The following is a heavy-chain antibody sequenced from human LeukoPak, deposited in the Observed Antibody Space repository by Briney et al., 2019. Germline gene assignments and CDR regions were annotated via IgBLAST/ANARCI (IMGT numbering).Heavy chain of an antibody. D-gene: IGHD3-3*02. V-gene: IGHV3-23*01. CDR1: GFTFSSYA. CDR3: AKLVFSITGY. J-gene: IGHJ4*02. Sequence: GGSLRLSCAASGFTFSSYAMIWVRQAPGKGLEWVSSLSGSGSNTYYADSVKGRFTISRDNSKNTLYLQTNSLRAEDTAVYYCAKLVFSITGYWGQGTLVTVSS. CDR2: LSGSGSNT.